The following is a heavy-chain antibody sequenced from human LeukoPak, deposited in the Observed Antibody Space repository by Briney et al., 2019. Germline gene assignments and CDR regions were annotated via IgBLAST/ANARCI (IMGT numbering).Heavy chain of an antibody. D-gene: IGHD3-22*01. CDR1: GFTFRSYS. Sequence: GGSLRLSCAASGFTFRSYSMNWVRQAPGKGLEWVSSISSSSSYIFYADSVKGRFTVSRDNAKNSLYLQMNSLRAEDTAVYYCARVPTNYYDSSAYTFDYWGQGTPVTVSS. CDR3: ARVPTNYYDSSAYTFDY. V-gene: IGHV3-21*01. CDR2: ISSSSSYI. J-gene: IGHJ4*02.